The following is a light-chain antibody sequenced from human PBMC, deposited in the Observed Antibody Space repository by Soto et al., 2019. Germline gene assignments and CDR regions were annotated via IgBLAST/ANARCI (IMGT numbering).Light chain of an antibody. V-gene: IGKV3-11*01. CDR1: QSVSNF. CDR2: DAS. CDR3: QQRLNWPLT. J-gene: IGKJ4*01. Sequence: EIVLTQSPATLSLSPGERATLSCRSSQSVSNFFVCYQQKRGQAPRLRIYDASKRATGIPARFSGSGSGTDFTLTISGLEPDDFAVYFCQQRLNWPLTFGGGTTVEIK.